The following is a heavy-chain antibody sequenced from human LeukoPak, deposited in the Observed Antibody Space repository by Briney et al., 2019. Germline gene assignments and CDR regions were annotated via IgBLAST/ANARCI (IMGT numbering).Heavy chain of an antibody. V-gene: IGHV4-34*01. CDR2: INHSGST. CDR1: GGSFSGYY. J-gene: IGHJ3*02. CDR3: AREHIVVVTASRKGGSAFDI. D-gene: IGHD2-21*02. Sequence: SETLSLTCAVYGGSFSGYYWSWIRQPPGKGLEWIGEINHSGSTNYNPSLKSRVTISVDTSKNQFSLKLSSVTAADTAVYYCAREHIVVVTASRKGGSAFDIWGQGTMVTVSS.